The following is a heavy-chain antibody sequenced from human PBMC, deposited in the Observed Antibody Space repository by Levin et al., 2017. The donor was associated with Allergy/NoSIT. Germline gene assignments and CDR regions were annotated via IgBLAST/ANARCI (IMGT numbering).Heavy chain of an antibody. CDR1: GYTFTTYG. Sequence: GESLKISCKASGYTFTTYGINWVRQAPGQGLEWMGWISAYNGNTNYAQKLQGRVTMTTDTSTSTAYMELRSLRSDDTAVYYCARDHLIVAAALIEYWGQGTLVTVSS. CDR3: ARDHLIVAAALIEY. J-gene: IGHJ4*02. CDR2: ISAYNGNT. V-gene: IGHV1-18*01. D-gene: IGHD2-2*01.